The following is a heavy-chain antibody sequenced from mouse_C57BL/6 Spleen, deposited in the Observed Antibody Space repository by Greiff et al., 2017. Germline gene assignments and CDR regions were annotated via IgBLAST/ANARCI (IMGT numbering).Heavy chain of an antibody. V-gene: IGHV1-61*01. Sequence: QVQLQQPGAELVRPGSSVKLSCKASGYTFTSYWLEWVKQRPGQGLEWIGNIYPSDSETHYNQKFKDKATLTVDKASITAYMQLSSLTSEDSAVYCCARSGSSSFADWGQGTTLTVSS. D-gene: IGHD1-1*01. CDR2: IYPSDSET. CDR1: GYTFTSYW. J-gene: IGHJ2*01. CDR3: ARSGSSSFAD.